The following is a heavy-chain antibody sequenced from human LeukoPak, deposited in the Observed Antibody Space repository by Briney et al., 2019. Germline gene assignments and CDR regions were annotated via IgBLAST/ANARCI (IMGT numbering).Heavy chain of an antibody. CDR3: ARDFETVTNWFDP. V-gene: IGHV1-2*02. CDR1: GYTFTGYY. D-gene: IGHD1-14*01. Sequence: ASVSVSYKASGYTFTGYYMHWVRQAPGQGLEWMGWINPNSGGTNYAQKFQGRVTMTRDTSISTAYMELSRLRSDDTAVYYCARDFETVTNWFDPWGQGTLVTVSS. CDR2: INPNSGGT. J-gene: IGHJ5*02.